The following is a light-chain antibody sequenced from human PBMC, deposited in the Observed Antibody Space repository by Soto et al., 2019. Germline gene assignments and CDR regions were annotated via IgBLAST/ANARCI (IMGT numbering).Light chain of an antibody. J-gene: IGKJ2*01. CDR1: QSISSE. CDR3: QQGHNWPLT. V-gene: IGKV3-15*01. Sequence: EIVMTQSPATLSVSPGESATLSCRASQSISSELAWYQQKPGQPPRLLIYGASTRATGVPARFTGSASGSDFTLTVSGLQSEDFAFYYCQQGHNWPLTFGQGTRLEL. CDR2: GAS.